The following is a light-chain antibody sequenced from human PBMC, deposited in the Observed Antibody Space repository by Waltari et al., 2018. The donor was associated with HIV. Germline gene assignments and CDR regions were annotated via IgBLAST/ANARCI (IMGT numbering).Light chain of an antibody. CDR3: QQISSASRT. J-gene: IGKJ4*01. CDR1: QSIGNW. Sequence: DIQMTQSPSTLSASVGDRVTISCRASQSIGNWLAWYQQKPGRAPKVLIYKASSLQSGVPSRFSGRGSETEFTLTISSLQPDDFATYYCQQISSASRTFDGGTKVEIK. CDR2: KAS. V-gene: IGKV1-5*03.